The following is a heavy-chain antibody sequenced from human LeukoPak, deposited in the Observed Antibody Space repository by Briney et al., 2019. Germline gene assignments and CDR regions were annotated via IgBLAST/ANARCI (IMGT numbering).Heavy chain of an antibody. CDR3: AGGTYSSGWYT. V-gene: IGHV4-59*08. CDR1: GGSISSDY. CDR2: VYYTGST. J-gene: IGHJ5*02. Sequence: SETLSLTCTVSGGSISSDYWSWIRQPPGEGLEWIGYVYYTGSTNYNPSLRSRVTIPVDTSKNQFSLRLSSVTAADTAVYYCAGGTYSSGWYTWGQGSLVTVSS. D-gene: IGHD6-13*01.